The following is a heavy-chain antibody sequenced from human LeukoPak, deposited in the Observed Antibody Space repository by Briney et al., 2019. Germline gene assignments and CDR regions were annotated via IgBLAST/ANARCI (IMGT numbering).Heavy chain of an antibody. Sequence: GGSLRLSCAASGFTFSSYGMHWVRQAPGKGLEWVAFIRYDGSNKYYADSVKGRFTISRDNSKNTLYLQMNSLRAEDTAVYYCAKDGYYYDSSGYYYWGQGTLVTVSS. V-gene: IGHV3-30*02. CDR1: GFTFSSYG. J-gene: IGHJ4*02. CDR2: IRYDGSNK. CDR3: AKDGYYYDSSGYYY. D-gene: IGHD3-22*01.